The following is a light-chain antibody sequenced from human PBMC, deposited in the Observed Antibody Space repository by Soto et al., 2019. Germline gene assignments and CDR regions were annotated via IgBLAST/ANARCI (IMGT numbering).Light chain of an antibody. CDR1: QSVSSY. Sequence: VGTNSPAALSLSPGERATLSCRASQSVSSYLAWYQQKPGQAPRLLIYDSSTRASGIPPRFSGGGSGTDFTLTISSLQPEDFATYACQQARSFPITFGQGTRLDIK. V-gene: IGKV3-11*01. CDR2: DSS. CDR3: QQARSFPIT. J-gene: IGKJ5*01.